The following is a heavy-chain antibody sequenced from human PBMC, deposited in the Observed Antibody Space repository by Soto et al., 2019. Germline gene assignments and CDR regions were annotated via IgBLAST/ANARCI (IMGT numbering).Heavy chain of an antibody. J-gene: IGHJ5*02. Sequence: SETLSLTCAVYGGSFSGYYWSWIRQPPGKGLEWIGEINHSGSTNYNPSLKSRVTISVDTSKNQFSLKLSSVTAADTAVYYCARGDSGIVVVPAARRWFDPWGQGPLVTVS. CDR2: INHSGST. V-gene: IGHV4-34*01. D-gene: IGHD2-2*01. CDR3: ARGDSGIVVVPAARRWFDP. CDR1: GGSFSGYY.